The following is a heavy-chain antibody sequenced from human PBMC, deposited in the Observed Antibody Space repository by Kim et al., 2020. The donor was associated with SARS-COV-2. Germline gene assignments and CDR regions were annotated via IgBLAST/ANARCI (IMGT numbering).Heavy chain of an antibody. CDR2: INPSGGST. J-gene: IGHJ6*02. CDR1: GYTFTSYY. CDR3: ARDETPADIVVVPAAMLVYYYYGIAV. D-gene: IGHD2-2*01. Sequence: ASVKVSCKASGYTFTSYYMHWVRQAPGQGLEWMGIINPSGGSTSYAQKFQGRVTMTRDTSTSTVYMELSSLRSEDTAVYYCARDETPADIVVVPAAMLVYYYYGIAVWGHGTTVTVSS. V-gene: IGHV1-46*01.